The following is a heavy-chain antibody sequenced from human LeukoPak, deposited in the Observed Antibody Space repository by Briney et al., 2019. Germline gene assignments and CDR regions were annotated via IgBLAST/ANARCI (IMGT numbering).Heavy chain of an antibody. CDR1: GGSISSYY. Sequence: SETLSLTCTVSGGSISSYYWSWIRQPPGKGLEWIGYIYYSGSTNYNPSLKSRVTISVDTSKNQFSLKLSSVTAADTAVYFCVVIVPDDAFDIWGQGTMVTVSA. J-gene: IGHJ3*02. CDR3: VVIVPDDAFDI. CDR2: IYYSGST. D-gene: IGHD3-22*01. V-gene: IGHV4-59*08.